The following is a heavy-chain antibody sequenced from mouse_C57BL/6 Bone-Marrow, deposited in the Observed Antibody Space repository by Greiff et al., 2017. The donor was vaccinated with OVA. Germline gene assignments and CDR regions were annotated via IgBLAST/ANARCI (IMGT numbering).Heavy chain of an antibody. CDR1: GYTFTDYY. Sequence: EVQLQQSGPELVKPGASVKISCKASGYTFTDYYMNWVKQSHGKSLEWIGDINPNNGGTSYNQKFKGKATLTVDKSSSTAYMQLRSLTSEDSAVYYSASALITTVVASRRDYWGQGTSVTVSS. V-gene: IGHV1-26*01. CDR2: INPNNGGT. CDR3: ASALITTVVASRRDY. J-gene: IGHJ4*01. D-gene: IGHD1-1*01.